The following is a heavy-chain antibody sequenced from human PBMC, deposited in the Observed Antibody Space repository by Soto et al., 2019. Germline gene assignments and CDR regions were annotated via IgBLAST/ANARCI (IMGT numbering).Heavy chain of an antibody. D-gene: IGHD5-12*01. Sequence: PSETLSLTCAVYGGSFSGYYWSWIRQPPGKGLEWIGEINHSGSTNYNPSLKSRVTISVDTSKNQFSLKLSSVTAADTAVYYCGRLISGYVEMPPDLWGRGTLVTVSS. CDR1: GGSFSGYY. CDR3: GRLISGYVEMPPDL. J-gene: IGHJ2*01. V-gene: IGHV4-34*01. CDR2: INHSGST.